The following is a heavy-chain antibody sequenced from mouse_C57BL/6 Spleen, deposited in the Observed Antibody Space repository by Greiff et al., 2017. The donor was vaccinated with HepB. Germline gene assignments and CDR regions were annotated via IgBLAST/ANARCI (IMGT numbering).Heavy chain of an antibody. V-gene: IGHV1-26*01. J-gene: IGHJ4*01. Sequence: EVQLQQSGPELVKPGASVKISCKASGYTFTDYYMNWVKQSHGKSLEWIGDINPNNGGTSYNQKFKGKATLTVDKSSSTAYMELRSLTSEDSAVYYCASPITTDPYYAMDYWGQGTSVTVSS. D-gene: IGHD1-1*01. CDR2: INPNNGGT. CDR1: GYTFTDYY. CDR3: ASPITTDPYYAMDY.